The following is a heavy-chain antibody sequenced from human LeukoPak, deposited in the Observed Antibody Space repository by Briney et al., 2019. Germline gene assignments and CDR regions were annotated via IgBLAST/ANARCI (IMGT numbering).Heavy chain of an antibody. Sequence: SETLSLTCAVSSDAISDTGYSWNWIRQPPGKDLEWIGYIHNNGNTFYNPSLKSRLTISIDRSKNQFSLRLTSVTAADTAVYFCARNSYSYGPNFDFWGQGILVNVSS. D-gene: IGHD5-18*01. V-gene: IGHV4-30-2*01. CDR3: ARNSYSYGPNFDF. J-gene: IGHJ4*02. CDR1: SDAISDTGYS. CDR2: IHNNGNT.